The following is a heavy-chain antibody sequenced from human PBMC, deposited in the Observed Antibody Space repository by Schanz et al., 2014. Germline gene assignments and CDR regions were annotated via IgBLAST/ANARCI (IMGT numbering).Heavy chain of an antibody. J-gene: IGHJ6*03. Sequence: EVQLVESGGGLVKPGGSLRLSCAASGFTFRNYGMSWVRQAPGQGLEWVSAISGSGGSTYYADSVKGRFTISRDNSKNTLYLQMNSLRAEDTAVYYCARDHQWLARYYMDVWGKGTTVTVSS. CDR1: GFTFRNYG. D-gene: IGHD6-19*01. CDR3: ARDHQWLARYYMDV. CDR2: ISGSGGST. V-gene: IGHV3-23*04.